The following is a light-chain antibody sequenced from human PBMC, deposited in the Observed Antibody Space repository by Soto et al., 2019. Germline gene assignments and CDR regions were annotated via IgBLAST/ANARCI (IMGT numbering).Light chain of an antibody. CDR3: AAWDDNLSAYV. V-gene: IGLV1-47*02. CDR1: SSNIGSNY. CDR2: SNN. Sequence: QSVLTQPPSASGTPGQRGTISCSGSSSNIGSNYVYWYQQLPGTAPKLLIYSNNQRPSGVPDRFSGSKSGTSASLAISGLRSEDEADCYCAAWDDNLSAYVFGTGTKLTVL. J-gene: IGLJ1*01.